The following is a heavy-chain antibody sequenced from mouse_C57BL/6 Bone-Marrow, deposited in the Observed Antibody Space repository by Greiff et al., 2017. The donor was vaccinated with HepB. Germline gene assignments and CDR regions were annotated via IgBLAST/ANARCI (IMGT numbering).Heavy chain of an antibody. CDR3: ARRGGIYYGYDDGSWFAY. V-gene: IGHV1-85*01. CDR2: IYPRDGST. CDR1: GYTFPSYD. Sequence: VQLHQSGPGLVKPGASVSLSCKASGYTFPSYDINGVKQRPGRGLEWIGWIYPRDGSTKYNEKFKGKATLTVDTSSSTAYMELHSLTSEDSAVYFCARRGGIYYGYDDGSWFAYWGQGTLVTVSA. J-gene: IGHJ3*01. D-gene: IGHD2-2*01.